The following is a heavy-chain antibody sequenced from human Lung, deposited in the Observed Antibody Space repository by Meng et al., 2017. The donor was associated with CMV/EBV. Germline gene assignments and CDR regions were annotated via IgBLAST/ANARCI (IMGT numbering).Heavy chain of an antibody. Sequence: GGSXRLXCAASGFTFSSYSMNWVRQAPGKGLEWVSSISSSSSYIYYADSVKGRFTISRDNAKNSLYLQMNSLRAEDTAVYYCARDAEQLVRGGGMDVWGQGTXVTGAS. CDR1: GFTFSSYS. CDR2: ISSSSSYI. V-gene: IGHV3-21*01. CDR3: ARDAEQLVRGGGMDV. D-gene: IGHD6-6*01. J-gene: IGHJ6*02.